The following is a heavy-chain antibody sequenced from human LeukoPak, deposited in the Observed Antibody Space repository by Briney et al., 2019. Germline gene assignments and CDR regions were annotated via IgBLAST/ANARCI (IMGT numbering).Heavy chain of an antibody. J-gene: IGHJ1*01. Sequence: SETLSLTCAVYGGSFRGYYWSWVRQPPGKGLEWIGEINHSGSTNYNPSLKSRVTISVDTSKNQFSLKLSSVTAADTAVYYCARGTSMVRGVSYLQHWGQGTLVTVSS. D-gene: IGHD3-10*01. V-gene: IGHV4-34*01. CDR3: ARGTSMVRGVSYLQH. CDR2: INHSGST. CDR1: GGSFRGYY.